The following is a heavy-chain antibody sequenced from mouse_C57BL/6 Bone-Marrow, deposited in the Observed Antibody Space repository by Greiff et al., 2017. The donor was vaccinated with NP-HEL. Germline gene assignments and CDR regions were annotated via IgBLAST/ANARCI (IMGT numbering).Heavy chain of an antibody. CDR1: GFSLTSYG. CDR2: IWSGGST. J-gene: IGHJ3*01. Sequence: VQLQQSGPGLVQPSQSLSITCTVSGFSLTSYGVHWVRQSPGKGLEWLGVIWSGGSTDYNAAFISRLGISKDNSKSQVFFKMNSLQADDTAIYYCASRFAYWGQGTLVTVSA. CDR3: ASRFAY. V-gene: IGHV2-2*01.